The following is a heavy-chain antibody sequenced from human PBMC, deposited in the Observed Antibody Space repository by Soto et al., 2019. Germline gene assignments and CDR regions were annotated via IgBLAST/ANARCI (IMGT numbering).Heavy chain of an antibody. Sequence: QVQLQQWGAGLLKPSETLSLTCDVYGGSFSGCYWSWIRQPPGEGVEWIGEINHSGSTNYNPSLKSRVTISVDTSKNQFSLKLSSVTAADTAVYYCARGPPPTVTSSYYYYMDVWGKGTTVTVSS. J-gene: IGHJ6*03. CDR2: INHSGST. D-gene: IGHD4-4*01. CDR1: GGSFSGCY. V-gene: IGHV4-34*01. CDR3: ARGPPPTVTSSYYYYMDV.